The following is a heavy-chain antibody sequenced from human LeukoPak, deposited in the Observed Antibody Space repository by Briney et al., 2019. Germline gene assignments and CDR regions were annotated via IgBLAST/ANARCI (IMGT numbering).Heavy chain of an antibody. D-gene: IGHD3-22*01. V-gene: IGHV4-39*01. Sequence: SETLSLTCTVSGGSISSSSYYWGWIRQPPGKGLEWIGSIYYSGSTYYNPSLKSRVTISVDTSKNQFSLKLSSVTAEDTAVYYCARGDSSGYRYWGQGTLVTVSS. CDR3: ARGDSSGYRY. CDR2: IYYSGST. CDR1: GGSISSSSYY. J-gene: IGHJ4*02.